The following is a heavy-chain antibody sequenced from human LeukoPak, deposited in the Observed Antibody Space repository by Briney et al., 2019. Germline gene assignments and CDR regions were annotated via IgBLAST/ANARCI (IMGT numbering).Heavy chain of an antibody. V-gene: IGHV4-59*01. D-gene: IGHD6-13*01. CDR1: GDSISSYY. CDR2: IYHSGST. J-gene: IGHJ4*02. CDR3: ATGYSSPWYYFDY. Sequence: PSETLSLTCTVSGDSISSYYWRWIRQPPGKGLEWIGYIYHSGSTNYNPSLKSRVTISADTSKDQFSLKLASVTAADTAVYYCATGYSSPWYYFDYWGQGTLVTVSS.